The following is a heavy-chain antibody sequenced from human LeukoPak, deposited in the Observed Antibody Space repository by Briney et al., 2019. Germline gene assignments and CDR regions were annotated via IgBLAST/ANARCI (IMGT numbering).Heavy chain of an antibody. Sequence: SLRLSCAASGFTFSDHYMDWVRQAPGKGLEWVGFIRGKAFGGTTEYAASVKGRFTISRDDSKSIAYLQMNSLKTEDTAVYYCTKAASTWIVGNWFDPWGQGTLVTVSS. CDR1: GFTFSDHY. CDR2: IRGKAFGGTT. D-gene: IGHD3-22*01. J-gene: IGHJ5*02. V-gene: IGHV3-49*04. CDR3: TKAASTWIVGNWFDP.